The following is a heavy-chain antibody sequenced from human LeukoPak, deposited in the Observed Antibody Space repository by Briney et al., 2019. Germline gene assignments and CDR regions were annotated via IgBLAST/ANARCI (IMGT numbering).Heavy chain of an antibody. Sequence: ASVKVSCKASGYTFTGYYMHWVRQAPGQGLEWMGWINPNSGGTNYAQTLQGRVTMTTDTATNTAYMELRSLRSDDTAVYYCARDSSPYYARYYMDVWGKGATVTVSS. V-gene: IGHV1-2*02. D-gene: IGHD3-3*01. J-gene: IGHJ6*03. CDR3: ARDSSPYYARYYMDV. CDR1: GYTFTGYY. CDR2: INPNSGGT.